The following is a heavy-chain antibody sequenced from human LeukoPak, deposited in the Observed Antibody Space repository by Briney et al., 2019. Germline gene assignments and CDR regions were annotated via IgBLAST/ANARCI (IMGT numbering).Heavy chain of an antibody. J-gene: IGHJ3*02. CDR3: ARVRAAMATNDGFDI. CDR1: GFTFSSYS. V-gene: IGHV3-21*01. D-gene: IGHD5-18*01. Sequence: PGGSLRLSCAASGFTFSSYSMNWVRQAPGKGLVWVSSISSSSSDIHYADSVKGRFTVSRDNAKKSMYLQMNSLRAEDTAVYYCARVRAAMATNDGFDIWGQGTMVTVSS. CDR2: ISSSSSDI.